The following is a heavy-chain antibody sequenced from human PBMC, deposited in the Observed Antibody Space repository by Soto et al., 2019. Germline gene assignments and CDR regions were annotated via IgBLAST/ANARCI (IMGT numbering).Heavy chain of an antibody. V-gene: IGHV4-34*01. D-gene: IGHD3-10*01. CDR2: INHSGST. CDR1: GGSFSGYY. J-gene: IGHJ4*02. CDR3: ARNRPYYYGSGSGGRYFDY. Sequence: QVQLQQWGAGLLKPSETLSLTCAVYGGSFSGYYWSWIRQPPGKGLEWIGEINHSGSTNYNPSLKSRVTISVDPSKNQFSLKLSSVTAADTAVYYCARNRPYYYGSGSGGRYFDYWGQGTLVTVSS.